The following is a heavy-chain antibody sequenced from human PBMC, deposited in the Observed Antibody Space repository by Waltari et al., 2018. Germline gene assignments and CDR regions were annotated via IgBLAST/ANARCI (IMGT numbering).Heavy chain of an antibody. CDR1: GGSIRSGGYY. V-gene: IGHV4-31*03. Sequence: QVQLQESGPGLVKPSQTLSLTCTVSGGSIRSGGYYWSWIRQHPGKGLEWIGYIYYSGSTYYNPSLKSRVTISVDTSKNQFTLKLSSVTAADTAVYYCARTGQAVVVAFDYWGQGTLVTVSS. D-gene: IGHD2-21*01. CDR2: IYYSGST. J-gene: IGHJ4*02. CDR3: ARTGQAVVVAFDY.